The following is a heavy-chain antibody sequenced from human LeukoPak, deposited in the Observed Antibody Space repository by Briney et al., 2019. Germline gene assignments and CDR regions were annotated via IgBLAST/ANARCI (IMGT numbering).Heavy chain of an antibody. J-gene: IGHJ4*02. CDR2: INPNSGGT. CDR3: ARALLYYYDSSGYSPSTGFDY. V-gene: IGHV1-2*02. Sequence: ASVKVSCKASGYTFTGYYMHWVRQAPGQGLEWMGWINPNSGGTNYAQKFQGRVTMTRDTSVSTAYMELSRLRSDDTAVYYCARALLYYYDSSGYSPSTGFDYWGQGTLVTVSS. CDR1: GYTFTGYY. D-gene: IGHD3-22*01.